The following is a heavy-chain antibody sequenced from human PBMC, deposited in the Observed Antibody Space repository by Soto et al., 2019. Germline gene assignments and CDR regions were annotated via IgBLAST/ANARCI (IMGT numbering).Heavy chain of an antibody. D-gene: IGHD1-1*01. V-gene: IGHV3-15*01. CDR2: IKSTKDGGAR. CDR1: GFMFSSAW. CDR3: VEGWNDF. Sequence: EVQVVESGGDLVEPGGSLRLSCVTSGFMFSSAWMSWVRQAPGKGLEWVARIKSTKDGGARDYAAPVNGRFSISRDDSKSTVYLQMNSLIAEDTALYYCVEGWNDFWGQGTLVTVSS. J-gene: IGHJ4*02.